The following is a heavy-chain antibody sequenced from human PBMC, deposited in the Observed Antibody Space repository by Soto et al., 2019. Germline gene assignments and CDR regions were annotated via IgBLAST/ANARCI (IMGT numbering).Heavy chain of an antibody. J-gene: IGHJ6*02. D-gene: IGHD3-22*01. CDR2: INPSGGST. CDR1: GYTFTSYY. V-gene: IGHV1-46*01. Sequence: QVQLVQSGAEVKKPGASVKVSCKASGYTFTSYYMHWVRQAPGQGLEWMGIINPSGGSTSYAQKFQGRVPMTRGASRGTVYRELSSLRAEDTAVYYCARDLKRITMIVVVITGYYYGMDVWGQGTTVTVSS. CDR3: ARDLKRITMIVVVITGYYYGMDV.